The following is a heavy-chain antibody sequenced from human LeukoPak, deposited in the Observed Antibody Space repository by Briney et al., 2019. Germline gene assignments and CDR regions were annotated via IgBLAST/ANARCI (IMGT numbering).Heavy chain of an antibody. D-gene: IGHD3-16*01. CDR1: GGSISSSNW. J-gene: IGHJ4*02. V-gene: IGHV4-4*02. Sequence: SETLSLTCAVSGGSISSSNWWSWVRQPPGKGLEWIGEVYHSGSTNCNPSLKSRVTISVDKSKNQFSLKLSSVTAADTAVYYCAARCYDYVWGSPFDYWGQGTLVTVSS. CDR2: VYHSGST. CDR3: AARCYDYVWGSPFDY.